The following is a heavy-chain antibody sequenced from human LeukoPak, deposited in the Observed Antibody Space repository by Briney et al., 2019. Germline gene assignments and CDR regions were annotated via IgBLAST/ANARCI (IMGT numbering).Heavy chain of an antibody. CDR3: ARGRLRYGGSYIPFGY. V-gene: IGHV4-39*01. CDR1: GGSISSSSYY. Sequence: SETLSLTCTVSGGSISSSSYYWGWIRQPPGKGLEWIGSIYYSGSTHYNPSLKSRVTISVDTSKDQFSLKLSSVTAADTAVYYCARGRLRYGGSYIPFGYWGQGTLVTVSS. D-gene: IGHD1-26*01. CDR2: IYYSGST. J-gene: IGHJ4*02.